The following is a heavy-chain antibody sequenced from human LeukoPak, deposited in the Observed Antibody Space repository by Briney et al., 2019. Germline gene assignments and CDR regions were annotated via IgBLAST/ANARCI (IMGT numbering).Heavy chain of an antibody. V-gene: IGHV4-59*01. CDR2: IYYSGST. CDR3: ARGSTHLHYDSRELGGYYFDY. J-gene: IGHJ4*02. D-gene: IGHD3-22*01. CDR1: GGSISSYY. Sequence: PSETLSLTCTVSGGSISSYYWSWIRQPPGKGLEWIGYIYYSGSTNYNPSLKSRVTISVDTSKNRFSLKLSSVTAADTAVYYCARGSTHLHYDSRELGGYYFDYWGQGTLVTVSS.